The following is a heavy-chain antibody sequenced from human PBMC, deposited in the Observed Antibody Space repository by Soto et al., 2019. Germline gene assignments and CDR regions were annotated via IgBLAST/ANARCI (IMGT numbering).Heavy chain of an antibody. J-gene: IGHJ4*02. D-gene: IGHD2-2*01. V-gene: IGHV4-34*01. Sequence: AETLSLTCAVYGGSFSGYYWSWIRQPPGKGLEWIGEINHSGSTNYNPSLKTRAIVSVDTPKNQFSLKLYSLTAADTAIYYCAREGVHCSSTSCSFDYWGQGILGT. CDR2: INHSGST. CDR3: AREGVHCSSTSCSFDY. CDR1: GGSFSGYY.